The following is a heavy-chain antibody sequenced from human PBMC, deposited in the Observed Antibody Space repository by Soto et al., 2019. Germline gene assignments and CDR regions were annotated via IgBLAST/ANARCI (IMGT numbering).Heavy chain of an antibody. J-gene: IGHJ4*02. CDR3: DRVPDY. V-gene: IGHV4-30-2*01. Sequence: SETLSLTCAVSGGSLSSGGYSWSWIRQPPGKGLEWIGYIYHSGSMYYNPSLKGRVTISVDRSKNQFSLKLSSVTAADTAVYYCDRVPDYWGQGTLVTVSS. CDR1: GGSLSSGGYS. CDR2: IYHSGSM.